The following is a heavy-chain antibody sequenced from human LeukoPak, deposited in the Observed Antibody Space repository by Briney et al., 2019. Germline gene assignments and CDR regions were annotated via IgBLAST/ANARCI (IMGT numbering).Heavy chain of an antibody. Sequence: ASVKVSCKASGYTFTGYYIHWVRQAPGQGLEWMGWINPNSGGTNYAQKFQGRVTMTRDTSISTAYMELSSLRSEDTAVYYCARDATYYYGSGSYLDAFDIWGQGTMVTVSS. V-gene: IGHV1-2*02. CDR2: INPNSGGT. CDR1: GYTFTGYY. J-gene: IGHJ3*02. D-gene: IGHD3-10*01. CDR3: ARDATYYYGSGSYLDAFDI.